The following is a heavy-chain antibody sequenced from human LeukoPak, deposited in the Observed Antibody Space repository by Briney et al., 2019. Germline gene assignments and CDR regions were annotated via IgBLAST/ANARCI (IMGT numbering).Heavy chain of an antibody. CDR2: IDYSGKT. D-gene: IGHD3-9*01. J-gene: IGHJ5*02. CDR1: GVSISGRGY. CDR3: ATGYGSGGFDA. V-gene: IGHV4-31*03. Sequence: SETLSLTCSVSGVSISGRGYWGWISQHPGKGLEWIGYIDYSGKTYYKPSLQSRVIISADTSQNQFTLKVSSVTAADTAVYYCATGYGSGGFDAWGQGAVVTVSS.